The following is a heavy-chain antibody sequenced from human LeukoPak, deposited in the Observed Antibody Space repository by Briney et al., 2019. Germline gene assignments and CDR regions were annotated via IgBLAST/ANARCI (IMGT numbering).Heavy chain of an antibody. Sequence: SETLSLTCAVSGYSISSGYYWGWIRQPPGKGLEWFGSIYHSGSTYYNPSLKSRVTISVDTSKNQFSLKLSSVTAADTAVYYCARLSTIFGVAKGTFDYWGQGTLVTVSS. D-gene: IGHD3-3*01. CDR3: ARLSTIFGVAKGTFDY. V-gene: IGHV4-38-2*01. CDR2: IYHSGST. CDR1: GYSISSGYY. J-gene: IGHJ4*02.